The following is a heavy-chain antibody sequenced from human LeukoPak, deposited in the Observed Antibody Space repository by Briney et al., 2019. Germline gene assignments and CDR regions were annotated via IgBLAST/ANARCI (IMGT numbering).Heavy chain of an antibody. Sequence: ASVKVSCKPSGYTFTGYYMHWVRQAPGQGLEWMGWINPNSGGTNYAQKFQGRVTMTRDTSVSTAYMELNRLRSDDTGVYYCARDTTMITYWFDPWGQGTLVTVSS. CDR1: GYTFTGYY. D-gene: IGHD5-18*01. V-gene: IGHV1-2*02. J-gene: IGHJ5*02. CDR2: INPNSGGT. CDR3: ARDTTMITYWFDP.